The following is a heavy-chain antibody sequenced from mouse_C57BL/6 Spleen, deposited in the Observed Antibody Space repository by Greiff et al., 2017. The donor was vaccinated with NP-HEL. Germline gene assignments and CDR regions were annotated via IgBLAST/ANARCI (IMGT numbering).Heavy chain of an antibody. D-gene: IGHD4-1*01. CDR3: ARVNSPAWAWFAY. V-gene: IGHV5-4*03. CDR1: GFTFSSYA. CDR2: ISDGGSYT. J-gene: IGHJ3*01. Sequence: DVMLVESGGGLVKPGGSLKLSCAASGFTFSSYAMSWVRQTPEKRLEWVATISDGGSYTYYPDNVKGRFTISRDNAKNNLYLQMSHLKSEDTAMYYCARVNSPAWAWFAYWGQGTLVTVSA.